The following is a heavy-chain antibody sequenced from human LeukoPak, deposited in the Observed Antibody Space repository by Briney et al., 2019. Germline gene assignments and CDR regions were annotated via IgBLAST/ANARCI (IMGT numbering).Heavy chain of an antibody. Sequence: GGSLRLSCAAPGFMFSNYAMSWVRQAPGKGLEWVSGISGSGGSTYYVDSVKGRFTISRDNSKNTVYLQMNSLRAEDTALYYCAKDRYKIAPRQSDYWGQGTLVTVSS. CDR3: AKDRYKIAPRQSDY. V-gene: IGHV3-23*01. D-gene: IGHD6-6*01. CDR1: GFMFSNYA. J-gene: IGHJ4*02. CDR2: ISGSGGST.